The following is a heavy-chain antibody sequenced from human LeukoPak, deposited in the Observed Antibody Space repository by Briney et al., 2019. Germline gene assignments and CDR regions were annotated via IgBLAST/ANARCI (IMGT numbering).Heavy chain of an antibody. CDR2: IIPIFGIA. CDR1: GGTFSSYA. CDR3: ARGTTVVEAYGMDV. Sequence: ASVTVSCKASGGTFSSYAISWVRQAPGQGLGWMGRIIPIFGIANYAQKFQGRVTITADKSTSTAYMELSSLRSEDTAVYYCARGTTVVEAYGMDVWGQGTTVTVSS. J-gene: IGHJ6*02. D-gene: IGHD4-23*01. V-gene: IGHV1-69*04.